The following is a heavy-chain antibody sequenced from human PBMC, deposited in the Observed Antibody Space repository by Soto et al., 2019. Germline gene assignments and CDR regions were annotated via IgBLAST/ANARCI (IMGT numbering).Heavy chain of an antibody. Sequence: QVQLVQSGAEVKKPGASVKVSCKASGYTFTSYYMHWVRQAPGQGLEWMGIIYPSGGRTTYAQKFQXKVXMXTDTSTSTVYMELNSLKSEDTAVYYCAREWEHAFDIWGQGTMVTVSS. CDR2: IYPSGGRT. V-gene: IGHV1-46*01. J-gene: IGHJ3*02. CDR1: GYTFTSYY. D-gene: IGHD1-1*01. CDR3: AREWEHAFDI.